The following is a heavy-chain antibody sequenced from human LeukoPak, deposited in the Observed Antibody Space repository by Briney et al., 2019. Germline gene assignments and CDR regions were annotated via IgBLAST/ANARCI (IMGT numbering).Heavy chain of an antibody. V-gene: IGHV4-39*07. Sequence: GSLRLSCAASGFTFSSYSMNWIRQPPGKGLEWIGSASYSGNTYYNPSLKSRVTILVDTSKNQFSLKMTSVTAADTAVYYCARDQYYDVSTYYEIDYWGQGTLVTVSS. CDR1: GFTFSSYS. CDR2: ASYSGNT. CDR3: ARDQYYDVSTYYEIDY. J-gene: IGHJ4*02. D-gene: IGHD3-22*01.